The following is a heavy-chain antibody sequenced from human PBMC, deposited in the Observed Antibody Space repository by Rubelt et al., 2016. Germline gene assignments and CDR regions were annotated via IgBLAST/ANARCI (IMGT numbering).Heavy chain of an antibody. D-gene: IGHD2-15*01. V-gene: IGHV1-24*01. Sequence: GGFDPEDGETIYAQKFQGRVTMAEDTSTDTAYMELSSLRSEDTAVYYCARGENCSGGSCYANVYYYYGMDVWGRGTTVTVSS. J-gene: IGHJ6*02. CDR2: FDPEDGET. CDR3: ARGENCSGGSCYANVYYYYGMDV.